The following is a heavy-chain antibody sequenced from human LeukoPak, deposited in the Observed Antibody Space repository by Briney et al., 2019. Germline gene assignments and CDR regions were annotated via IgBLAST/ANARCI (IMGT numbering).Heavy chain of an antibody. V-gene: IGHV3-23*01. CDR1: GFTFSTYA. CDR2: ISGSGGST. D-gene: IGHD5-12*01. CDR3: ARHRYSGYVDFDY. Sequence: GGSLRLSCAASGFTFSTYAMIWVRQAPGKGLEWVSSISGSGGSTYYADSVKGRFTISRDNSKNTLYLQMNNLRAEDTAVYYCARHRYSGYVDFDYWGQGTLVTVSS. J-gene: IGHJ4*02.